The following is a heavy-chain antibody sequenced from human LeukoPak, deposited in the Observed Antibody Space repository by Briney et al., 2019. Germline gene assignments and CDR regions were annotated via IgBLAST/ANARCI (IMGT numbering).Heavy chain of an antibody. J-gene: IGHJ2*01. CDR2: ISSSSSYI. CDR1: GFTFSSYS. CDR3: ARDIGGDGGDCCPGGYFDL. D-gene: IGHD2-21*02. V-gene: IGHV3-21*01. Sequence: GPLRPSCAASGFTFSSYSMNWVGQALGKGLEWGSSISSSSSYIYYADSVKGRFTISRDNAKNSLYLQMNSLRAEDTAVYYCARDIGGDGGDCCPGGYFDLWGRGTLVTVSS.